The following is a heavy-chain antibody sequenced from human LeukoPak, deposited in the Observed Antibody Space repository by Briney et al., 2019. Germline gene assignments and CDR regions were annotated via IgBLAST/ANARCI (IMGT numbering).Heavy chain of an antibody. CDR2: INAGNGNT. Sequence: ASVKVSCKASGYTFTSYAMHRVRPAPRQRLEWMGWINAGNGNTKYSQKFQGRVTITRDTSASTAYMELSSLRSEDTAVYYCARMYYDSSRDAFDIWGQGTMVTVSS. J-gene: IGHJ3*02. V-gene: IGHV1-3*01. D-gene: IGHD3-22*01. CDR1: GYTFTSYA. CDR3: ARMYYDSSRDAFDI.